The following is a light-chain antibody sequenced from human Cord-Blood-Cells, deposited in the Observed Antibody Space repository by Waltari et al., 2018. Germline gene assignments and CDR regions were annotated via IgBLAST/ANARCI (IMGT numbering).Light chain of an antibody. V-gene: IGLV2-23*01. CDR2: EGS. CDR3: CSYAGSSTWV. CDR1: SSDVGSYNL. J-gene: IGLJ3*02. Sequence: QSALTQPASVSGSPGQSITISCTGTSSDVGSYNLVSWYQQHPGKAPKLIIYEGSKRPSGVSNRFSGSKSGNTASLTISGRQAEDEADYYCCSYAGSSTWVFGGGTKLTGL.